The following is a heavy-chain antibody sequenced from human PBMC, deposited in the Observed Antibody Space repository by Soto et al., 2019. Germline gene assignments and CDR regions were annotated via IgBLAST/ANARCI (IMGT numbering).Heavy chain of an antibody. CDR3: ARVHLVVDQNNWLDP. CDR1: GGSISSGDYY. J-gene: IGHJ5*02. Sequence: QVQLQESGPGLLKPSQTLSLTCTVSGGSISSGDYYWSWIRQPPGKGLEWIGYIYYSGGTYYNPSLESRVTISVDTSSNQFSLKLSSVTAADTAMYYCARVHLVVDQNNWLDPWGQGTLVIVSS. V-gene: IGHV4-30-4*01. D-gene: IGHD3-22*01. CDR2: IYYSGGT.